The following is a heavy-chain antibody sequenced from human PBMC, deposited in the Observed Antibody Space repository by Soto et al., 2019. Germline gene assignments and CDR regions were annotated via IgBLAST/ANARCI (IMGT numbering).Heavy chain of an antibody. CDR2: ISAYDGKT. D-gene: IGHD3-3*01. V-gene: IGHV1-18*01. Sequence: ASVKVSCKTSGYTFNTYGINWVRQAPGQGLELMGWISAYDGKTTYAEKFQGRVTLTTDTPTSTAYMELRSLRSDDTAIYYCARDPHEFWTSYWFDPWGQGTPVTVSS. CDR1: GYTFNTYG. CDR3: ARDPHEFWTSYWFDP. J-gene: IGHJ5*02.